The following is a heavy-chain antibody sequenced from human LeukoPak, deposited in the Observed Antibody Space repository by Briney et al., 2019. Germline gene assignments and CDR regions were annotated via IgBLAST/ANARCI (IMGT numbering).Heavy chain of an antibody. CDR3: ARDRGGVGSSWYLCYYYYMDV. J-gene: IGHJ6*03. CDR2: ISAYNGNT. Sequence: GASVKVSCKASGYTFTSYGISWVRQAPGQGLEWMGWISAYNGNTNYAQKLQGRVTMTTDTSTSTAYMELRSLRSDDTAVYYCARDRGGVGSSWYLCYYYYMDVWGKGTTVTVSS. CDR1: GYTFTSYG. D-gene: IGHD6-13*01. V-gene: IGHV1-18*01.